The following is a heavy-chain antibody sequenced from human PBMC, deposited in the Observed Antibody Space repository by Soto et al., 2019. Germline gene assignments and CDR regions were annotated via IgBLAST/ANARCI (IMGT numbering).Heavy chain of an antibody. V-gene: IGHV1-2*04. CDR1: GYTFTGYY. Sequence: ASVKVSCKASGYTFTGYYMHWVRQAPGQGLEWMGWINPNSGGTNYAQKFQGWVTMTRDTSISTAYMELSRLRSDDTAVYYCARVGYSSSWNTYYGMDVWGQGTTVTVSS. CDR3: ARVGYSSSWNTYYGMDV. CDR2: INPNSGGT. J-gene: IGHJ6*02. D-gene: IGHD6-13*01.